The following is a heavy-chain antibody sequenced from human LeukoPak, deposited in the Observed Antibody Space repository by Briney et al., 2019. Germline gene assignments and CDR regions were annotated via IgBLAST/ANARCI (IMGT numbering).Heavy chain of an antibody. CDR2: INHSGST. CDR1: GGSFSGYY. J-gene: IGHJ4*02. D-gene: IGHD3-22*01. CDR3: ARGEFMTWLFGHPFDY. Sequence: SETLSLTCAVYGGSFSGYYWSWIRQPPGKGLEWIGEINHSGSTNYNPSLKSRVTISVDTSKNQFSLKLSSVTAADTAVYYCARGEFMTWLFGHPFDYWGQGTLVTVSS. V-gene: IGHV4-34*01.